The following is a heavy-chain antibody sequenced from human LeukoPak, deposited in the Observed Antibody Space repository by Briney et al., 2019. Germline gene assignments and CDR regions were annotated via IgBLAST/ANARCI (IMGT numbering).Heavy chain of an antibody. CDR2: ISSSSTI. V-gene: IGHV3-48*01. J-gene: IGHJ4*02. Sequence: GGSLRLSCAASGFTFSSYSMNWVRQAPGKGLEWVSYISSSSTIYYADSVKGRFTISRDNAKNSLYLQMNSLRAEDTAVYYCARDWYHVIDQWGQGTLVTVSS. D-gene: IGHD2-2*01. CDR3: ARDWYHVIDQ. CDR1: GFTFSSYS.